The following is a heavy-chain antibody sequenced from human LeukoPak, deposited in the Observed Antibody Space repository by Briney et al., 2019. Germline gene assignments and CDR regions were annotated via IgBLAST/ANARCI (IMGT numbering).Heavy chain of an antibody. D-gene: IGHD3-9*01. CDR1: GGTFSSYA. J-gene: IGHJ5*02. Sequence: SVKVSCKASGGTFSSYAISRVRQAPGQGLEWMGRIIPILGIANYAQKFQGRVTITADKSTSTAYMELSSLRSEDTAVYYCARVGYDILTGYYSNWFDPWGQGTLVTVSS. CDR2: IIPILGIA. V-gene: IGHV1-69*04. CDR3: ARVGYDILTGYYSNWFDP.